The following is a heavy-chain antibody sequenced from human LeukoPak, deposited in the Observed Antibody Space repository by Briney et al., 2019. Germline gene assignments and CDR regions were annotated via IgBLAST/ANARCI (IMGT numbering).Heavy chain of an antibody. J-gene: IGHJ4*02. Sequence: PSETLSLTCTVSAGSISSSAYYWGWIRQPPGKGLEWIGSLCCGGSTYYSPSLRRRVTMSVDTSKNHFSLKLSSVTAADTAIYYCARPNWDDKDYWGQGTLVTVSS. CDR2: LCCGGST. CDR3: ARPNWDDKDY. V-gene: IGHV4-39*02. D-gene: IGHD1-20*01. CDR1: AGSISSSAYY.